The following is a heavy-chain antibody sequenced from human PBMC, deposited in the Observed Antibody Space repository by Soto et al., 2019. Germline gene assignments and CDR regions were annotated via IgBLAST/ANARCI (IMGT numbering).Heavy chain of an antibody. Sequence: QVQLQESGPGLVKPSETLSLTCAVSGGSISSYYWSWIRQPPGKGLEWIGYVYYSGNTKYNASLKSRVTISVDTSKKQFSLKLSAVTAADTAVYYCAGGAGWSDVYYWGQGTLVTVS. CDR2: VYYSGNT. CDR3: AGGAGWSDVYY. V-gene: IGHV4-59*01. J-gene: IGHJ4*02. D-gene: IGHD3-16*01. CDR1: GGSISSYY.